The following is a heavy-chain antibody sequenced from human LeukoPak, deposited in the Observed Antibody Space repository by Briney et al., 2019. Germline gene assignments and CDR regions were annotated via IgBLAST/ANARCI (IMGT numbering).Heavy chain of an antibody. D-gene: IGHD4-17*01. V-gene: IGHV4-4*02. Sequence: KPSETLSLTCTVSAGFINSSNWWSWVRQPPGKGLEWIGYIYYSGSTYYNPSLKSRVTISVDTSKNQFSLKLSSVTAADTAVYYCASSYGDYGMDVWGQGTTVTVSS. CDR1: AGFINSSNW. J-gene: IGHJ6*02. CDR3: ASSYGDYGMDV. CDR2: IYYSGST.